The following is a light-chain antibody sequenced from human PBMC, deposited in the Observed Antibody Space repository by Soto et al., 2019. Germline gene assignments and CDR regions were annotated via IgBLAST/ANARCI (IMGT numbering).Light chain of an antibody. V-gene: IGLV2-14*01. J-gene: IGLJ1*01. CDR3: RSYTSSSTLYV. CDR2: DVS. CDR1: SSDVGGYNY. Sequence: QSVLTQPASVSGSPGQSITISCTGTSSDVGGYNYVSWYQQHPGKAPKLMIYDVSNRPSGVSNRFSGSKSGNTASLTISGLHAEDEADYYCRSYTSSSTLYVFGTGTKVTVL.